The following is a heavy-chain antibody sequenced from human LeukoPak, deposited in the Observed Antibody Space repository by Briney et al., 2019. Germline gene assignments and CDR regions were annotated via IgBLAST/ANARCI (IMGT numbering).Heavy chain of an antibody. Sequence: GRSLRLSCAASGFNFNNYGLHWVRQAPGKGLEWVGRIKSKTDGGTTDYAAPVKGRFTISRDDSKNTLYLQMNSLKTEDTAVYYCTTDPSNWFDPWGQGTLVTVSS. J-gene: IGHJ5*02. V-gene: IGHV3-15*01. CDR3: TTDPSNWFDP. CDR1: GFNFNNYG. CDR2: IKSKTDGGTT.